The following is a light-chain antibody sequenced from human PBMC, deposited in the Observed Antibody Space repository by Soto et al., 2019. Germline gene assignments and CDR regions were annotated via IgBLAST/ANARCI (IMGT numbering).Light chain of an antibody. J-gene: IGKJ1*01. Sequence: DIQMTQSPSTVSAYVGDSVTITCRASQSITTWLAWYQQRPGKAPKLLIYAASTLQSGVPSRFSGSGSGTDFTLTISSLQPEDFATYYCQQLNSYPQTFGQGTKVDIK. CDR1: QSITTW. V-gene: IGKV1-5*01. CDR2: AAS. CDR3: QQLNSYPQT.